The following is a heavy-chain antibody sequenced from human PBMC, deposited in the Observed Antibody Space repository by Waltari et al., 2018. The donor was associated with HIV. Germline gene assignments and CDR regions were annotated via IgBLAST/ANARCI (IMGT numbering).Heavy chain of an antibody. J-gene: IGHJ4*02. Sequence: QVQLQESGPGLVKPSETLSLTCSVSGGSITGYYWSWIRQPPGKGLEWIGYIYHSGNPNYNPSLKSRVTISVDTSKNQFSLNLISGTAADTAVYFCARCPYQYSPYYFDYWGQGALVTVSS. CDR2: IYHSGNP. V-gene: IGHV4-59*01. CDR3: ARCPYQYSPYYFDY. CDR1: GGSITGYY. D-gene: IGHD1-26*01.